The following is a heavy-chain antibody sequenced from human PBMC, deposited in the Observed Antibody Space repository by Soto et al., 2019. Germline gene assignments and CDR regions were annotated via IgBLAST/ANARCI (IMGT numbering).Heavy chain of an antibody. D-gene: IGHD2-15*01. V-gene: IGHV3-21*01. J-gene: IGHJ3*02. CDR1: GFTFSSYS. CDR2: ISSSSSYI. Sequence: EVQLMESGGGLVKPGGSLRLSCAASGFTFSSYSMNWVRQAPGKGLEWVSSISSSSSYIYYADSVKGRFTISRDNAKNSLYPQMNSLRAEDTAVYYCARVRYRVLVVAATHDAFDIWGQGTMLTVSS. CDR3: ARVRYRVLVVAATHDAFDI.